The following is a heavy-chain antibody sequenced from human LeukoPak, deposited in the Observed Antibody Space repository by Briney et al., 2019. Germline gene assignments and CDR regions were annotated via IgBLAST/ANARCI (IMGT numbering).Heavy chain of an antibody. J-gene: IGHJ4*02. D-gene: IGHD6-19*01. Sequence: SATLSLTCTVSGGSISSSSYYWAWIRQPPGKGLEWIGSIYYTGGTYYNPSLKSRVTISVDTSKNQFSLKVSSVTAADTAVYYCARHGMAVAAYGGDYWGQGTLVTVSS. CDR2: IYYTGGT. CDR1: GGSISSSSYY. CDR3: ARHGMAVAAYGGDY. V-gene: IGHV4-39*01.